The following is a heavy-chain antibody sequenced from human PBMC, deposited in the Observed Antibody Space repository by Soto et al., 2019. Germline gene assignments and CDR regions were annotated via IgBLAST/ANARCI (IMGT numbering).Heavy chain of an antibody. CDR2: ISGSGGST. CDR1: GFTFSSYA. Sequence: EVQLLESGGGLVQPGGSLRLSCAASGFTFSSYAMSWVRQAPGKGLEWVSAISGSGGSTYYADSVKGRFTISRDNSKNTLYLQMNSLRAEDTAVYYCAKFRHVALPYVVAEGDGMDVWGQGTTVTVSS. V-gene: IGHV3-23*01. J-gene: IGHJ6*02. CDR3: AKFRHVALPYVVAEGDGMDV. D-gene: IGHD2-15*01.